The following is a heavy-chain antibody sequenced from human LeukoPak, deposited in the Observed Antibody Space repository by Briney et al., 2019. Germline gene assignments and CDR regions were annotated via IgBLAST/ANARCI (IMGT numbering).Heavy chain of an antibody. D-gene: IGHD3-16*01. CDR3: ARDLGTGYYYYFDV. CDR2: IYRSGSA. V-gene: IGHV4-31*03. J-gene: IGHJ6*03. Sequence: SETLSLTCTVSGGSISSGTYYWIWMPHFPGKGLEWIGYIYRSGSAYSNPSLKSRVAMSVDTSKNQLSLNLTSVTAADTAVYFCARDLGTGYYYYFDVWGKGTAVTV. CDR1: GGSISSGTYY.